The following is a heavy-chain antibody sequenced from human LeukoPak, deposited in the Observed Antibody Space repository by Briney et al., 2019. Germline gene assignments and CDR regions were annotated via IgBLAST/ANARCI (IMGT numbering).Heavy chain of an antibody. Sequence: SQTLSLTCTVSGGSISSSDYYWSWIRQPPGKGLEWIGYIYYSGSTYYNPSLKSRVTISVDTSKNQFSLKLSSVTAADTAVYYCARTRVTYGSGRYFDYWGQGTLVTVSS. CDR3: ARTRVTYGSGRYFDY. D-gene: IGHD3-10*01. CDR1: GGSISSSDYY. CDR2: IYYSGST. J-gene: IGHJ4*02. V-gene: IGHV4-30-4*01.